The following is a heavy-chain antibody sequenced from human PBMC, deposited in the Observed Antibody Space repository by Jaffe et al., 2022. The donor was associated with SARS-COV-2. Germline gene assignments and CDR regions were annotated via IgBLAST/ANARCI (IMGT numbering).Heavy chain of an antibody. V-gene: IGHV1-2*06. D-gene: IGHD2-2*01. CDR2: INPNSGAT. J-gene: IGHJ5*02. Sequence: QVQLVQSGAEVKKPGASVKVSCKASEYTFTGYYMHWVRQAPGQGLEWMGRINPNSGATNYAQHFQARVTMTRDTSISTAYMELSSLRSDDTAVYYCARGIAGSHQDWFDPWGQGTLVTVSS. CDR1: EYTFTGYY. CDR3: ARGIAGSHQDWFDP.